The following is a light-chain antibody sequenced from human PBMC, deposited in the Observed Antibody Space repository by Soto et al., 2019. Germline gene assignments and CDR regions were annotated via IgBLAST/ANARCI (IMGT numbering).Light chain of an antibody. V-gene: IGKV3-15*01. CDR3: QQYNNWPRT. J-gene: IGKJ3*01. CDR1: QSVRSSY. CDR2: GAS. Sequence: IVMTQSPATLSVSPGERATLSCRASQSVRSSYLAWYQQKPGQAPRLLIYGASTRATGIPARFSGSGSGTEFTLTISSLQSEDFAVYYCQQYNNWPRTFGPGTKVDIK.